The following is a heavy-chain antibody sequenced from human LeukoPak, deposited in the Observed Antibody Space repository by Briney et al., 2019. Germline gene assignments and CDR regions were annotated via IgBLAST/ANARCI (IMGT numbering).Heavy chain of an antibody. D-gene: IGHD2-15*01. CDR2: IYSTAST. V-gene: IGHV4-4*07. Sequence: SETLSLTCTVSGGSISTYYWSWIRQPAGKGLEWIGRIYSTASTNYNHYLKSRVTMSGDTSKNQFSLKLSSVTAADTAVYYCARPRDATPEISWGFDYWGQGTLVTVSS. J-gene: IGHJ4*02. CDR3: ARPRDATPEISWGFDY. CDR1: GGSISTYY.